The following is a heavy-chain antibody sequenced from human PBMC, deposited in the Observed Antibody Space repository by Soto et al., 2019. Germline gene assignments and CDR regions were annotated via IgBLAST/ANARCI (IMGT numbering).Heavy chain of an antibody. CDR1: GGTFINYL. Sequence: SVKVSCKASGGTFINYLISWVRQAPGQGLEWMGGIIPFFGTANYAQKFQDRVTITADESTSTAYMELSSLRSEDTAVYYCARTRYRGGSGNFWVNWLDPWGKGPLVTVSS. J-gene: IGHJ5*02. D-gene: IGHD3-10*01. CDR3: ARTRYRGGSGNFWVNWLDP. V-gene: IGHV1-69*01. CDR2: IIPFFGTA.